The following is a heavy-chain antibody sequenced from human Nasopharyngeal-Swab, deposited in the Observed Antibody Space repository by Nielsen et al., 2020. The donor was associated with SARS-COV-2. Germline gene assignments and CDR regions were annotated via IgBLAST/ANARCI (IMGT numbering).Heavy chain of an antibody. CDR2: ISGSGDST. D-gene: IGHD2-21*01. Sequence: GGSLRLSCATLGFTFSSYAMSWVRQAPGKGLEWVSAISGSGDSTYYADSVKGRFTISRDNSKNTLYLQMNSLRAEDTAVHYCAKGPYYYYMDVWGKGTTVTVSS. J-gene: IGHJ6*03. CDR3: AKGPYYYYMDV. CDR1: GFTFSSYA. V-gene: IGHV3-23*01.